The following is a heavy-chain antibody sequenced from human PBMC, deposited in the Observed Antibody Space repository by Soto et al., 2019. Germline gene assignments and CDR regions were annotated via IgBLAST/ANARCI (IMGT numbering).Heavy chain of an antibody. Sequence: GGSLRLSCAASGFTFSSYAMSWVRQAPGKGLEWVSAISGSGGSTYYADSVKGRFTISRDNSKNTLYLQMSSLRAEDTAVYYCAKDIVVVPAAAPSSSADYWGQGTLVTVSS. D-gene: IGHD2-2*01. CDR1: GFTFSSYA. CDR3: AKDIVVVPAAAPSSSADY. CDR2: ISGSGGST. V-gene: IGHV3-23*01. J-gene: IGHJ4*02.